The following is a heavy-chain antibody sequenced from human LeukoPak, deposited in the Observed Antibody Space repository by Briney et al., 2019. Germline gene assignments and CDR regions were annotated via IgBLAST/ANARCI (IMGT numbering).Heavy chain of an antibody. CDR2: IYHSGST. D-gene: IGHD2-15*01. CDR1: GYSISSGYY. J-gene: IGHJ4*02. Sequence: SETLSLTCAVSGYSISSGYYWGWIRQPPGKGLEWIGSIYHSGSTYYNPSLKSRVTISVDTSKNQFSLKLSSVTAADTAVYYCASGDRLLTYFDYWGQGTLVTVSS. V-gene: IGHV4-38-2*01. CDR3: ASGDRLLTYFDY.